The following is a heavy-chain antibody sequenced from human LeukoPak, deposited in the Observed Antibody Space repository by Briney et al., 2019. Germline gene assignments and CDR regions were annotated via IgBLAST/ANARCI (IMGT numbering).Heavy chain of an antibody. J-gene: IGHJ3*02. CDR3: ATPKGQLWPYDAFDI. CDR2: ISSSSSYI. Sequence: GGSLRLSCAASGFTFSSYSMNWVRQAPGKGLEWVSSISSSSSYIYYADSVKGRFTISRDNAKNSLYLQMNSLRAEDTAVYYCATPKGQLWPYDAFDIWGQGTMVTVSS. V-gene: IGHV3-21*01. D-gene: IGHD5-18*01. CDR1: GFTFSSYS.